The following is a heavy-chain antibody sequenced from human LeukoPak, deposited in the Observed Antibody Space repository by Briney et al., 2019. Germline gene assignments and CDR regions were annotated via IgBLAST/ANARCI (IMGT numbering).Heavy chain of an antibody. V-gene: IGHV4-59*01. CDR3: ARHGTSGTNLNWFDP. CDR1: GGALSSFY. D-gene: IGHD1-1*01. CDR2: IYYSGRT. Sequence: SETLSLTCTVSGGALSSFYWSWIRQPPGKGLEWIGYIYYSGRTNYNPSLKSRVTISVDTSKNQFSLKLSSVTAADTAVYYCARHGTSGTNLNWFDPWGQGTLVTVSS. J-gene: IGHJ5*02.